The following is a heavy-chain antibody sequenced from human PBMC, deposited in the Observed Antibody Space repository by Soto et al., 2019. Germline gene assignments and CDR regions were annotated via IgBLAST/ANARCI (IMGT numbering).Heavy chain of an antibody. CDR3: ARSHAFYGSGSYYNVGSGSDYYYYYGMDV. Sequence: GGSLRLSCAASGFTFSSYSMNWVRQAPGKGLEWVSYISSSSSTIYYADSVKGRFTISRDNAKNSLYLQMNSLRDEDTAVYYCARSHAFYGSGSYYNVGSGSDYYYYYGMDVWGQGTTVTVSS. V-gene: IGHV3-48*02. J-gene: IGHJ6*02. D-gene: IGHD3-10*01. CDR2: ISSSSSTI. CDR1: GFTFSSYS.